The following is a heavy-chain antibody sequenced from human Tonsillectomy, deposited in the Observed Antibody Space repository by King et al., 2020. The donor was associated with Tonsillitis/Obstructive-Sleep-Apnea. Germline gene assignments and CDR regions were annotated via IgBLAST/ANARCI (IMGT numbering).Heavy chain of an antibody. J-gene: IGHJ4*02. Sequence: VQLQQWGAGLLKPSETLSLTCAVYGGSFSGYYWSWIRQLPGKGLEWIGEINHSGSTNYNPSLKSRVTISVDTSKNQFSLKLSSVTAADTAVYYCARGPNYSSSWYNYWGQGTLVTVSS. CDR3: ARGPNYSSSWYNY. CDR1: GGSFSGYY. V-gene: IGHV4-34*01. CDR2: INHSGST. D-gene: IGHD6-13*01.